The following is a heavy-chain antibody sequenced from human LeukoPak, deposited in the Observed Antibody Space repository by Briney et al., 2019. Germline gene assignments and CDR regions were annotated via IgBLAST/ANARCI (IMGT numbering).Heavy chain of an antibody. D-gene: IGHD3-3*01. CDR2: INSDGSST. CDR3: ARAQPPYYDFWSGYYYYYYMDV. J-gene: IGHJ6*03. CDR1: GFTFSSYW. V-gene: IGHV3-74*01. Sequence: GGSLRLSCAASGFTFSSYWMHWVRQAPGKGLVWVSRINSDGSSTSYADSVEGRFTIPRDNAKNTLYLQMNSLRAEDTAVYYCARAQPPYYDFWSGYYYYYYMDVWGKGTTITVSS.